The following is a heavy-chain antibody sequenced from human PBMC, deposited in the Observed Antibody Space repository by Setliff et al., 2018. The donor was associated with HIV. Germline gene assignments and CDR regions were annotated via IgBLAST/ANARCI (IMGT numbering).Heavy chain of an antibody. Sequence: PGGSLRLSCVASGFTLSDHSMIWIRQAPGKGLEWVSYISDSDGTFYYADSVKGRFTISRDNAENTLYLQMDSLKAEDTAVYFCARRGGYSYGHDSWGQGTLVTVSS. CDR1: GFTLSDHS. J-gene: IGHJ4*02. CDR3: ARRGGYSYGHDS. D-gene: IGHD5-18*01. V-gene: IGHV3-11*04. CDR2: ISDSDGTF.